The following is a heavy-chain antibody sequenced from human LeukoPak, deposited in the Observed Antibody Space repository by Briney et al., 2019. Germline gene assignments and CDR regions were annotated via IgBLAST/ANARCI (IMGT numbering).Heavy chain of an antibody. CDR1: GYRFTNYW. J-gene: IGHJ4*02. CDR3: ARRSGVGSGTYYIFDY. CDR2: IYPGDSDT. D-gene: IGHD3-10*01. Sequence: GESLKISCEGSGYRFTNYWIAWVRQMPGKGLEWMGIIYPGDSDTRFSPSFQGQVTISADKSINTAYLRWSSLKASDTAIYYCARRSGVGSGTYYIFDYWGQGTLVTVS. V-gene: IGHV5-51*01.